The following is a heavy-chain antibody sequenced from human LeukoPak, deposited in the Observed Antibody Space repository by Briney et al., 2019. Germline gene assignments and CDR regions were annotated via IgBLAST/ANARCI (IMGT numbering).Heavy chain of an antibody. V-gene: IGHV3-30*14. Sequence: PGGSLRLSCAASGFTFSNYAMHWVRQAPDQGLEWVAVISYDATNKYYADSVKGRFTISRDNSKNTLYLQMGSLRAEDMAVYYCARGGWIQLWPPPDYWGQGTLVTVSS. J-gene: IGHJ4*02. CDR2: ISYDATNK. CDR1: GFTFSNYA. D-gene: IGHD5-18*01. CDR3: ARGGWIQLWPPPDY.